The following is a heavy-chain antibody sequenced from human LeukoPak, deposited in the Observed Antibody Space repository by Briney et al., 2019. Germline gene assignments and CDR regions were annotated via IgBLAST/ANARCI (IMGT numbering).Heavy chain of an antibody. CDR1: GFTFSTYA. CDR2: ISNGDGTT. CDR3: AKGLGIDLFDY. V-gene: IGHV3-23*01. Sequence: GGSLRLSCAGSGFTFSTYAMTWVRQAPGKGLEWVSSISNGDGTTYYTDSVKGRFTISRNNSKNTLYLQMNSLRAEDTAVYYCAKGLGIDLFDYWGQGTLVTVSS. J-gene: IGHJ4*02. D-gene: IGHD7-27*01.